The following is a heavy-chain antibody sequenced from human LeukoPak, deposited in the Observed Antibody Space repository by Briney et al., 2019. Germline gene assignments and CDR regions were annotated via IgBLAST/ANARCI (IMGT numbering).Heavy chain of an antibody. D-gene: IGHD3-22*01. CDR1: GFTFSDYY. V-gene: IGHV3-11*01. CDR3: ASDHCYDSSGYPHDAFDI. Sequence: MPGRSLRLSCAASGFTFSDYYMSWIRQAPGKGLEWVSYISSSGSTINYADSVKGRFTVSRDNAKNSLYLQMNSLRAEDTAVYCCASDHCYDSSGYPHDAFDIWGQGTMVTVSS. CDR2: ISSSGSTI. J-gene: IGHJ3*02.